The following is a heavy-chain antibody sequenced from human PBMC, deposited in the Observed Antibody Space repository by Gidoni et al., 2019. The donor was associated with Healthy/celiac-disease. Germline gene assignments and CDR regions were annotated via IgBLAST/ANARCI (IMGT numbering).Heavy chain of an antibody. V-gene: IGHV1-8*01. D-gene: IGHD6-13*01. CDR1: GYTFTSYD. Sequence: QVQLVQSGAEVKKPGASVKVSCKASGYTFTSYDINWVRQATGQGLEWMGWMNPNSGNTGYAQKFQGRVTMTRNTSISTAYMELSSLRSEDTAVYYCARVPPGIAAAGQYYYYGMDVWGQGTTVTVSS. CDR2: MNPNSGNT. CDR3: ARVPPGIAAAGQYYYYGMDV. J-gene: IGHJ6*02.